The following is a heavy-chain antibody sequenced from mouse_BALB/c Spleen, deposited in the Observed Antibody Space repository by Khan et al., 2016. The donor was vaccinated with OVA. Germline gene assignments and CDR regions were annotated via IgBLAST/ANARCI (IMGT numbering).Heavy chain of an antibody. CDR2: INTHSGVP. V-gene: IGHV9-4*02. D-gene: IGHD2-14*01. CDR1: GYTFTTAG. CDR3: AGRGAAYCRNDGGAMEY. J-gene: IGHJ4*01. Sequence: QIQLVQSGPELKKPGETVRISCKASGYTFTTAGIQWVQKMPGKGLKWIGWINTHSGVPKYAEDFKGRFAFSLEISVNTAYLQITNLKNEDTATCVYAGRGAAYCRNDGGAMEYWGQGTSVTVSS.